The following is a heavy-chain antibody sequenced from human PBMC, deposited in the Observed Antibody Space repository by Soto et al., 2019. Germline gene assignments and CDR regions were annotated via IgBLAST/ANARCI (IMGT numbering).Heavy chain of an antibody. D-gene: IGHD6-6*01. Sequence: SETLSLTCTVSGGSISSSSYYWGWIRQPPGKGLEWIGSIYYSGSTYYNPSLKSRVTISVDTSKNQFSLKLSSVTAADTAVYYCARHDDRAARPPYYYGMDVWGQGTTVTVSS. V-gene: IGHV4-39*01. J-gene: IGHJ6*02. CDR3: ARHDDRAARPPYYYGMDV. CDR1: GGSISSSSYY. CDR2: IYYSGST.